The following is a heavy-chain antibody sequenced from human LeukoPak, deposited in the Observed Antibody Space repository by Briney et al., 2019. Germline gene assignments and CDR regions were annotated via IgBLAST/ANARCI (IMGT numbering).Heavy chain of an antibody. CDR3: ARGGYYDILTGPDY. CDR2: IIPIFGTA. CDR1: GGTFISYA. V-gene: IGHV1-69*13. Sequence: SVKVSCKASGGTFISYAISWVRQAPGQGLEWMGGIIPIFGTANYAQKFQGRVTITADESTSTAYMELSSLRSEDTAVYYCARGGYYDILTGPDYWGQGTLVTVSS. J-gene: IGHJ4*02. D-gene: IGHD3-9*01.